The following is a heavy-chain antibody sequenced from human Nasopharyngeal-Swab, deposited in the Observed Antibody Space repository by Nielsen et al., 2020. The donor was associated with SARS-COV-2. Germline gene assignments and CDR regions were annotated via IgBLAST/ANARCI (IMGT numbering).Heavy chain of an antibody. CDR2: IYYSGST. Sequence: SETLSLTCTVSGGSISSYYWSWIRQPPGKGLEWIGYIYYSGSTNYNPSLKSRVTISVDTSRNEFSLKLTSVTAADTAVYYCARSLGIAAAKDYWGQGTLVTVSS. J-gene: IGHJ4*02. CDR1: GGSISSYY. V-gene: IGHV4-59*12. D-gene: IGHD6-13*01. CDR3: ARSLGIAAAKDY.